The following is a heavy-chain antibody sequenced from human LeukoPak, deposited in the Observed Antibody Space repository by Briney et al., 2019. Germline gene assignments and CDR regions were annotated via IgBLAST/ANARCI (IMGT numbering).Heavy chain of an antibody. V-gene: IGHV3-30-3*01. CDR1: GFTSSSYA. CDR3: ARVVRDIVVVPYYYYGMDV. D-gene: IGHD2-2*01. CDR2: ISYDGSNK. J-gene: IGHJ6*02. Sequence: HARRSLRLSCAASGFTSSSYAMHWVRQAPGKGLEWVAVISYDGSNKYYADSVKGRFTISRDNSKNTLYLQMNSLRAEDTAVYYCARVVRDIVVVPYYYYGMDVWGQGTTVTVSS.